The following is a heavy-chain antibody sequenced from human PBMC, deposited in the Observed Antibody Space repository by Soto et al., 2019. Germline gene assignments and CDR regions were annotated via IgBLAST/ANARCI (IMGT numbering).Heavy chain of an antibody. CDR2: IYYSGST. J-gene: IGHJ5*02. V-gene: IGHV4-31*03. CDR3: ARSVFP. CDR1: GGSISSGGYY. Sequence: QVQLQESGPGLVKPSQTLSLTCTVSGGSISSGGYYWNWIRQHPGKGLEWIGYIYYSGSTYYNTFLQRRVTITVDTSKNQFSLKLSSVAAAGKAVYYCARSVFPWGQGTLVTVSS.